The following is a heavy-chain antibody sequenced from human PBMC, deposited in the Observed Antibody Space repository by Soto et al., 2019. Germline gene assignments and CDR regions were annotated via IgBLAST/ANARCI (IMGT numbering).Heavy chain of an antibody. CDR3: VREAYDFYSGNYLGDS. J-gene: IGHJ4*02. CDR1: GFTLSSYW. CDR2: INSDGSSI. Sequence: PGGSLRLSCAASGFTLSSYWMHWVRQAPGKGLLWVARINSDGSSISYGDSVRGRFTISRDNAKNTLFLQMNSLRSEDTAVYYCVREAYDFYSGNYLGDSWGQGTLVTVSS. V-gene: IGHV3-74*01. D-gene: IGHD3-3*01.